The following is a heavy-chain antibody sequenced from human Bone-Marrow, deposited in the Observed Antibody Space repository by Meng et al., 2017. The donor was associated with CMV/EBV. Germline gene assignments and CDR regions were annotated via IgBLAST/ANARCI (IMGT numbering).Heavy chain of an antibody. CDR2: IKSKTDGGTT. D-gene: IGHD2-15*01. CDR1: GFTFSSYG. CDR3: TTGLSMAPDYYGMDV. J-gene: IGHJ6*02. Sequence: GESLKISCAASGFTFSSYGMTWVRQAPGKGLEWVGRIKSKTDGGTTDYAAPVKGRFTISRDDSKNTLYLQMNSLKTEDTAVYYCTTGLSMAPDYYGMDVWGQGTTVTVSS. V-gene: IGHV3-15*01.